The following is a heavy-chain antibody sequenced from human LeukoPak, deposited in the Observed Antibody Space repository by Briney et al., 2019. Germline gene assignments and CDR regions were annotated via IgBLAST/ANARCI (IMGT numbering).Heavy chain of an antibody. Sequence: SETLSLTCAVYGGSFSGYYWSWIRQPPGKGLERIGEINHSGSTNYNPSLKSRVTISVDTSKNQFSLKLSSVTAADTAVYYCARGYGSGWYGGDYWGQGTLVTVSS. D-gene: IGHD6-19*01. V-gene: IGHV4-34*01. CDR3: ARGYGSGWYGGDY. J-gene: IGHJ4*02. CDR2: INHSGST. CDR1: GGSFSGYY.